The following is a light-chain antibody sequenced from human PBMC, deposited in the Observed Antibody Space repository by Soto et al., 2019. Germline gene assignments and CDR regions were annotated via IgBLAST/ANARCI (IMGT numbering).Light chain of an antibody. J-gene: IGLJ2*01. CDR3: SSYTSSNTLE. Sequence: QSALTQPASVSGSPGQSITISCTGTSSDVGGYDYVSWYQHHPGKAPKLMIYEVSNRPSGVSNRFSGSKSDDTASLTISGLQTEDEADYYCSSYTSSNTLEFGGGTKVTVL. V-gene: IGLV2-14*01. CDR1: SSDVGGYDY. CDR2: EVS.